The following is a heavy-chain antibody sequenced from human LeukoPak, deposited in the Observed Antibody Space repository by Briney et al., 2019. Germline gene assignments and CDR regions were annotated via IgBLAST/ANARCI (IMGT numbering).Heavy chain of an antibody. CDR3: ARDAPRKSYYGSGSYY. CDR2: ISAYNGNT. V-gene: IGHV1-18*01. CDR1: GYTFTSYG. J-gene: IGHJ4*02. D-gene: IGHD3-10*01. Sequence: ASVKVSCKASGYTFTSYGISWVRRAPGQGLEWMGWISAYNGNTNYAQKLQGRVTMTTDTSTSTAYMELRSLRSDDTAVYYCARDAPRKSYYGSGSYYWGQGTLVTVSS.